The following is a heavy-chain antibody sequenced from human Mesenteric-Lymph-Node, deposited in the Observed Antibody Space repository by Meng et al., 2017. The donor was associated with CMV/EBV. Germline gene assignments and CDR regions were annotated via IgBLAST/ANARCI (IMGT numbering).Heavy chain of an antibody. D-gene: IGHD5-12*01. CDR2: IYYSGST. CDR3: ARGRRIGYSYYYGMDV. CDR1: GGSISSYY. V-gene: IGHV4-59*12. Sequence: SETLSLTCTVSGGSISSYYWSWIRQPPGKGLEWIGYIYYSGSTNYNPSLKSRVTISVDTSKNQFSLKLSSVTAADTAVYYCARGRRIGYSYYYGMDVWGQGTTVTVSS. J-gene: IGHJ6*02.